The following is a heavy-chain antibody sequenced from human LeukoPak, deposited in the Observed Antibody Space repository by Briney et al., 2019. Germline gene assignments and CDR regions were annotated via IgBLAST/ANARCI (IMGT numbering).Heavy chain of an antibody. Sequence: SETLSLTCTVSGGSISSYYWSWIRQPPEKRLEWIGYIYYSGSTNYNPSLKSRVTISVGTSKNQFSLKLSSVTAADTAVYYCARGDQWLGTHFDYWGQGTLVTVSS. J-gene: IGHJ4*02. V-gene: IGHV4-59*01. CDR3: ARGDQWLGTHFDY. D-gene: IGHD6-19*01. CDR2: IYYSGST. CDR1: GGSISSYY.